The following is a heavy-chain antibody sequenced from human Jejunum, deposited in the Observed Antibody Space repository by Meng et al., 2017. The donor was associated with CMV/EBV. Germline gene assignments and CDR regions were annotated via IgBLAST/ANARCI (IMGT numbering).Heavy chain of an antibody. CDR1: GFDFSSQA. J-gene: IGHJ4*02. V-gene: IGHV3-30*03. D-gene: IGHD5/OR15-5a*01. CDR2: VSYDGTNT. Sequence: SGFDFSSQAMHWVRQAPGKGLEWMAVVSYDGTNTYHADSILGRFTVSRDNNRNTVSLQMKRVTSDDTGLYYCVRSPLSVARDFYFDHWGQGALVTVSS. CDR3: VRSPLSVARDFYFDH.